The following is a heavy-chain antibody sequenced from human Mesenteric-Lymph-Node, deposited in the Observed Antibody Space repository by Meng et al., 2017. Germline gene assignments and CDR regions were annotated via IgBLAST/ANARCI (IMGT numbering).Heavy chain of an antibody. D-gene: IGHD2-15*01. CDR2: INHSGST. CDR3: ARRGGRDFDY. CDR1: GGSFSGYY. Sequence: QVQLQQWGAGLLKPSEPLSLTCAVYGGSFSGYYWSWIRQPPGKGLEWIGEINHSGSTNYNPSLKSRVTISVDTSKNQFSLKLSSVTAADTAVYYCARRGGRDFDYWGQGTLVTVSS. V-gene: IGHV4-34*01. J-gene: IGHJ4*02.